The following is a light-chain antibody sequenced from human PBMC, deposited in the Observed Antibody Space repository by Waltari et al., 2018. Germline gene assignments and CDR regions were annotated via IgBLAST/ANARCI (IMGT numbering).Light chain of an antibody. CDR2: RAS. J-gene: IGKJ3*01. Sequence: QMTQSPSTLSASVGDRITITCRASQGINTWLAWYQQKPGNAPKLLIHRASTLETGVPSRFSGSGSGTEFTLTISSLQPEDFATYYCQQYNSYSTFGPGTRVDIK. V-gene: IGKV1-5*03. CDR1: QGINTW. CDR3: QQYNSYST.